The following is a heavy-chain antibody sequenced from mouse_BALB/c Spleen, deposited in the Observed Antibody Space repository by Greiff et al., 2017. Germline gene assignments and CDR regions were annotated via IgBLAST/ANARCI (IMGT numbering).Heavy chain of an antibody. V-gene: IGHV1-14*01. CDR2: INPYNDGT. Sequence: VQLQQSGPELVKPGASVKMSCKASGYTFTSYVMHWVKQKPGQGLEWIGYINPYNDGTKYNEKFKGKATLTVDTSSSTAYVDLSSLTSEDSAVYYCARSPFYGSDAMDYWGQGTSVTVSS. J-gene: IGHJ4*01. D-gene: IGHD2-9*01. CDR1: GYTFTSYV. CDR3: ARSPFYGSDAMDY.